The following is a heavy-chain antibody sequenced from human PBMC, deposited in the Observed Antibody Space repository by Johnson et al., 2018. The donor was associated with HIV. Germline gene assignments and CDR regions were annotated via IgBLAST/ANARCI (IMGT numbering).Heavy chain of an antibody. CDR2: ISNSCSTI. CDR1: GLTFSDYY. V-gene: IGHV3-11*04. D-gene: IGHD2-15*01. J-gene: IGHJ3*02. Sequence: QVQLVESGGGLIRAGGSLRLSCEASGLTFSDYYMSWIRQGPGKGLEWVSYISNSCSTIYYADSVKGRFTITRDNARNSLYLQMNSLRAEDKAVYYCAGGRGAFDIWRQGTMITVSS. CDR3: AGGRGAFDI.